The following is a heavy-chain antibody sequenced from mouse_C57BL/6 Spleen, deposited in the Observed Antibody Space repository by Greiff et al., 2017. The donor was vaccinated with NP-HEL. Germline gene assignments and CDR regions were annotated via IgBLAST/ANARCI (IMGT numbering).Heavy chain of an antibody. D-gene: IGHD1-1*02. Sequence: QVQLKESGPELVKPGASVKISCKASGYAFSSSWMNWVKQRPGKGLEWIGRIYPGDGDTNYNGKFKGKATLTADKSSSTAYMQLSSLTSEDSAVYFCARGRDYGAWFAYWGQGTLVTVSA. CDR2: IYPGDGDT. CDR3: ARGRDYGAWFAY. CDR1: GYAFSSSW. J-gene: IGHJ3*01. V-gene: IGHV1-82*01.